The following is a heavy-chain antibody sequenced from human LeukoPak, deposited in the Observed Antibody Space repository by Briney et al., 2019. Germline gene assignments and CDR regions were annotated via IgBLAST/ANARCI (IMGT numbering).Heavy chain of an antibody. Sequence: GGSLRLSCAAYGFTFKTYGMHWVRQAPGKGLEWVAVIIFDRSNKYYADSVKGRSIISRDNSRNILYLQMNGLRAEDTAVYYCARATTMVRGPTDPWGQGTLVTVSS. CDR1: GFTFKTYG. V-gene: IGHV3-30*03. D-gene: IGHD3-10*01. CDR3: ARATTMVRGPTDP. J-gene: IGHJ5*02. CDR2: IIFDRSNK.